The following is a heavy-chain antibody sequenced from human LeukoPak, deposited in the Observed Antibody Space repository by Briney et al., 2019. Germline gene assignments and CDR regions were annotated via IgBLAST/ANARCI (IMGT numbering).Heavy chain of an antibody. Sequence: RSSETLSLTCAVYGGSFSGYYWSWIRQPPGKGLEWIGEIYHSGSTNYNPSLKSRVTISVDKSKNQFSLKLSSVTAADTAVYYCARDSGSYGSGSYWRDNWFDPWGQGTLVTVSS. V-gene: IGHV4-34*01. CDR3: ARDSGSYGSGSYWRDNWFDP. CDR2: IYHSGST. J-gene: IGHJ5*02. CDR1: GGSFSGYY. D-gene: IGHD3-10*01.